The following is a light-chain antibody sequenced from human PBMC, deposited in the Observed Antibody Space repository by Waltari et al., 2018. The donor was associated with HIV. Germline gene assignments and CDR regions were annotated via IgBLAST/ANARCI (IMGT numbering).Light chain of an antibody. CDR3: QSTSNSGIV. Sequence: SNELTQPPSVSVSPGQTASITCSGDALPKQYAYWYQQKQGQAPVMIIYKDSERPSGSPERFSGSSSGTTVTLTISGVQAEDDADYYCQSTSNSGIVFGGGTKLTVL. V-gene: IGLV3-25*03. CDR1: ALPKQY. CDR2: KDS. J-gene: IGLJ3*02.